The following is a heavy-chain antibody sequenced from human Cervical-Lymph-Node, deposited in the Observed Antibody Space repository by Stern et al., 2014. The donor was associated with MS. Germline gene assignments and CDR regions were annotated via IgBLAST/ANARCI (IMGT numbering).Heavy chain of an antibody. V-gene: IGHV3-53*01. J-gene: IGHJ4*02. CDR2: ITNVGST. D-gene: IGHD3-9*01. Sequence: EVQLVESGGGVIQPGGSLRLSCTASGFTVSRDYMTWVRQAPGKGLEWVSLITNVGSTFYTDSVKGRFTISRDDSKNTVYLHMTSLRAEDTAMYYCARDTSSPERSDWGGQGTLVTVSS. CDR3: ARDTSSPERSDW. CDR1: GFTVSRDY.